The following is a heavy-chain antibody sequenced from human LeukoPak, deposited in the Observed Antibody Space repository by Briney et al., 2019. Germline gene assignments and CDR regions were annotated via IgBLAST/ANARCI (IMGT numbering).Heavy chain of an antibody. D-gene: IGHD5-12*01. CDR2: INPSGGST. V-gene: IGHV1-46*01. CDR3: ARANWVATITLTDQYFQRSHMDV. Sequence: ASVKVSCKASGYTFTSYYMHWVRQAPGQGLEWMGIINPSGGSTSYAQKFQGRVTMTRDTSTSTVYMELSSLRSEDTAVYYCARANWVATITLTDQYFQRSHMDVWGKGTTVTISS. CDR1: GYTFTSYY. J-gene: IGHJ6*03.